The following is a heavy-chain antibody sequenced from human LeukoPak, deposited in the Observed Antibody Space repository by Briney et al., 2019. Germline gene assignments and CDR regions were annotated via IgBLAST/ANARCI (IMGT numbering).Heavy chain of an antibody. J-gene: IGHJ4*02. CDR2: ISYDGSKK. CDR1: GFTFSSYG. V-gene: IGHV3-30*03. Sequence: PGGSLRLSCAAPGFTFSSYGMHWVRQAPGKGLEWVAVISYDGSKKYYADSVKGRFTISRDNSKNTLYLQMNSLRVEDTAVYYCAPEGDGYILFDYWGQGTLVTVSS. D-gene: IGHD5-24*01. CDR3: APEGDGYILFDY.